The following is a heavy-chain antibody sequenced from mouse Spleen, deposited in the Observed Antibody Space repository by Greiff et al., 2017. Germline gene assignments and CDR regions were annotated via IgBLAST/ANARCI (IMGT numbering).Heavy chain of an antibody. J-gene: IGHJ4*01. CDR2: IRNKANGYTT. Sequence: DVMLVESGGGLVQPGGSLSLSCAASGFTFTDYYMSWVRQPPGKALEWLGFIRNKANGYTTEYSASVKGRFTISRDNSQSILYLQMNALRAEDSATYYCARSLGDYYAMDYWGQGTSVTVSS. D-gene: IGHD3-1*01. CDR3: ARSLGDYYAMDY. V-gene: IGHV7-3*01. CDR1: GFTFTDYY.